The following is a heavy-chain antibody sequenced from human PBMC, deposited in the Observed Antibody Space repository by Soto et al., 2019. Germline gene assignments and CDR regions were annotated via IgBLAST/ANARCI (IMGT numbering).Heavy chain of an antibody. CDR2: IYYGGRT. V-gene: IGHV4-39*02. D-gene: IGHD2-15*01. CDR1: GVSVSTNTQY. J-gene: IGHJ6*02. CDR3: ARDSVRRVDYYYYYGMDV. Sequence: SSETLSLTCTVSGVSVSTNTQYWGWIRQSPGKGLEWIGSIYYGGRTYYNPSLKSRVTISVDTSKNQFSLRLSSVTAADTAVYYCARDSVRRVDYYYYYGMDVWGQGTTVTVSS.